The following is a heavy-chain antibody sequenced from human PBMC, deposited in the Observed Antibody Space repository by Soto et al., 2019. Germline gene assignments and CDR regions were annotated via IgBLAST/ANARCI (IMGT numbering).Heavy chain of an antibody. CDR1: GGSISSSSYY. CDR3: ARHGFYYYGMDV. Sequence: SETLSLTFTVSGGSISSSSYYWGWIHQPPGKGLEWIGSIYYSGSTYYNPSLKSRVTISVDTSKNQFSLKLSSVTAADTAVYYCARHGFYYYGMDVWGEGTTVTVSS. J-gene: IGHJ6*04. V-gene: IGHV4-39*01. CDR2: IYYSGST.